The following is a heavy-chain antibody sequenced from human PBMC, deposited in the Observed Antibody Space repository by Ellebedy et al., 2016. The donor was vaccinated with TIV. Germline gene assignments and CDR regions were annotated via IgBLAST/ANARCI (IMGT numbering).Heavy chain of an antibody. CDR2: ISSSSSYI. J-gene: IGHJ3*01. CDR3: ARVSGGPRSGAFEL. Sequence: GESLKISCAASGFTFSSYRINWVRQAPGKGLEWVSSISSSSSYIYYADSVKGRFTISRDNTMNSLYQQMNSLRAEDTAVYYCARVSGGPRSGAFELWGQGTMVTVSS. V-gene: IGHV3-21*01. CDR1: GFTFSSYR. D-gene: IGHD3-10*01.